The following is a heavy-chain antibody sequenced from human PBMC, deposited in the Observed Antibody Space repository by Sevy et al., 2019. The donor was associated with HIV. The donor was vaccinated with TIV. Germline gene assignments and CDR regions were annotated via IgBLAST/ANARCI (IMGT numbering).Heavy chain of an antibody. CDR3: ARAPPVRSGDDSLNWFDP. CDR2: IHYSGST. V-gene: IGHV4-59*01. Sequence: SETLSLTCSVSGGPISSYYWSWIRQPPGKRLESIGYIHYSGSTNYNPSLNSRLTISVDTSKNQFSLRLTSVTAADTAVYYCARAPPVRSGDDSLNWFDPWGQGILVTVSS. J-gene: IGHJ5*02. D-gene: IGHD5-12*01. CDR1: GGPISSYY.